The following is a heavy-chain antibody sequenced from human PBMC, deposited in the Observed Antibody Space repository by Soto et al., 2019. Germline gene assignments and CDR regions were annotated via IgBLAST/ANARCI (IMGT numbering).Heavy chain of an antibody. J-gene: IGHJ4*02. CDR1: DGSIRSGGYS. CDR3: ARPGGSGWFYFDS. V-gene: IGHV4-30-2*01. D-gene: IGHD6-13*01. Sequence: PSETLSLTSAVSDGSIRSGGYSWSWIRQPPGKGLEWIGYIYHSGSTYYNPSLKSRVTISVDRSKNQFSLKLGSVTAADTAVYYCARPGGSGWFYFDSWGQGSQVTVSS. CDR2: IYHSGST.